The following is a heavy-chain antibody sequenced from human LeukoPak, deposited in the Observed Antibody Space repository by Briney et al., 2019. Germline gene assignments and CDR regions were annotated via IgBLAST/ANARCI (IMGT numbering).Heavy chain of an antibody. CDR3: ARDERSSGWYSSNYYYMDV. Sequence: GASVKVSCKASGYTFTGYYMHWVRQAPGQGLEWMGWINPNSGGTNYAQKFQGRVTMTRDTSISTAYMELSRLRSDDTAVYYCARDERSSGWYSSNYYYMDVWGKGTTVTVSS. CDR1: GYTFTGYY. CDR2: INPNSGGT. D-gene: IGHD6-19*01. V-gene: IGHV1-2*02. J-gene: IGHJ6*03.